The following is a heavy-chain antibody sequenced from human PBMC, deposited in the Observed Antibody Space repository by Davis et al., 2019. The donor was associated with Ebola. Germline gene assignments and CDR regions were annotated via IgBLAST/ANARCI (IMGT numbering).Heavy chain of an antibody. Sequence: MPSETLSLTCTVSGGSISSYYWSWIRQPPGKGLEWIGYIYYSGSTYYNPSLKSRVTISVDTSKNQFSLKLSSVTAADTAVYYCARLEGGWFDPWGQGTLVTVSS. CDR3: ARLEGGWFDP. CDR2: IYYSGST. CDR1: GGSISSYY. V-gene: IGHV4-59*08. D-gene: IGHD2-15*01. J-gene: IGHJ5*02.